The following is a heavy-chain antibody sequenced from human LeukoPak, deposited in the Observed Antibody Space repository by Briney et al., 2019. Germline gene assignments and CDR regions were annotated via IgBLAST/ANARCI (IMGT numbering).Heavy chain of an antibody. V-gene: IGHV1-46*01. Sequence: ASVKVSCKASGYTFTSYYMHWVRQAPGQGLEWMGIINPSGGSTSYAQKFQGRVTMTRDMSTSTVYMELSSLRSEDTAVYYCARVVAGRVAAAGTTDYWGQGTLVTVCS. CDR3: ARVVAGRVAAAGTTDY. CDR2: INPSGGST. J-gene: IGHJ4*02. CDR1: GYTFTSYY. D-gene: IGHD6-13*01.